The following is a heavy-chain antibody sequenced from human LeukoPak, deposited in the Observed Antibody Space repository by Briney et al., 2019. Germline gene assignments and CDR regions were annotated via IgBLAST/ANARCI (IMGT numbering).Heavy chain of an antibody. D-gene: IGHD1-26*01. V-gene: IGHV4-59*01. Sequence: TETLSLTCTVSGGSISSYYWSWIRQPPGKGLEWIGYIYYSGSTNYNPSLKSRVTISVDTSKNQFSLKLSSVTAADTAVYYCARDIGGSFTGRGTSAFDIWGQGTMVTVSS. CDR1: GGSISSYY. J-gene: IGHJ3*02. CDR3: ARDIGGSFTGRGTSAFDI. CDR2: IYYSGST.